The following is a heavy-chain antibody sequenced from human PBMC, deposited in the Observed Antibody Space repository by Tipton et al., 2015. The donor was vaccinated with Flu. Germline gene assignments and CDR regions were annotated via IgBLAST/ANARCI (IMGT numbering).Heavy chain of an antibody. CDR2: ISHSGRT. CDR1: DYSISSGYY. D-gene: IGHD3-10*01. V-gene: IGHV4-38-2*02. CDR3: AGSTYHYGSGSSDY. Sequence: TLSLTCTVSDYSISSGYYWGWIRQPPGKGLEWIGCISHSGRTYYNPSLKSRVTISVDTAKNQFSQRLSSVTAADTAVYYCAGSTYHYGSGSSDYWGQGTLVTVSS. J-gene: IGHJ4*02.